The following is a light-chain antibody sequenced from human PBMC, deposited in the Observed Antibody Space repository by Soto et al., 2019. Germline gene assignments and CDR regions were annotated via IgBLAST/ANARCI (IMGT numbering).Light chain of an antibody. CDR2: GAS. CDR3: QQYNNWPPWT. Sequence: EIVMTQSPATLSVSPGERATLSCRASQSVSSNLAWYQQKPGQAPRLLIYGASTRATGIPARFSGGGSGTEFKITISSRQAEDFAVYYCQQYNNWPPWTFGQGTKVEIK. CDR1: QSVSSN. V-gene: IGKV3-15*01. J-gene: IGKJ1*01.